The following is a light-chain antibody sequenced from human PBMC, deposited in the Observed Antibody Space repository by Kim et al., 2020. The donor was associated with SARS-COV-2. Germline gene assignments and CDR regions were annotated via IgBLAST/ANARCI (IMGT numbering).Light chain of an antibody. J-gene: IGLJ2*01. CDR1: SSNVGSHY. V-gene: IGLV1-47*01. CDR2: STT. CDR3: AAWDDSLSGLV. Sequence: GRSVTIPCSGCSSNVGSHYVSWYQQFPGTAPKPLIYSTTHRPSGVPDRFSGSKSGTSASLAISGLRSEDETDYYCAAWDDSLSGLVFGGGTKLTVL.